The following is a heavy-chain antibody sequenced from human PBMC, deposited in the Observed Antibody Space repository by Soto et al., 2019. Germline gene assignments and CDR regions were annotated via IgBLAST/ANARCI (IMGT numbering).Heavy chain of an antibody. J-gene: IGHJ6*02. CDR1: GYTFTSYY. CDR2: INPSGGST. V-gene: IGHV1-46*01. Sequence: ASVKVSCKASGYTFTSYYMHWVRQAPGQGLEWMGIINPSGGSTSYAQKFQGRVTMTRDTSTSTVYMELRSLRSEDTAVYYCAIDTNVFWSGYPGVYYYGMDVWGQGTTVTVSS. D-gene: IGHD3-3*01. CDR3: AIDTNVFWSGYPGVYYYGMDV.